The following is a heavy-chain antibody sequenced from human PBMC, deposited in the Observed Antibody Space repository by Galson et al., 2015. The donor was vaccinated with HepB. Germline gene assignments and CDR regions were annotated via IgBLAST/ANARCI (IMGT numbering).Heavy chain of an antibody. Sequence: SVKVSCKASGYTFTSYGINWVRQAPGQGLEWMGWISPYNGNTNYAQNLQGRVTMTTDTSTSTAYMELRSLKSDDTAVYYCATVDSRGSYVWGPLDYWGQGTLVTVSS. CDR3: ATVDSRGSYVWGPLDY. CDR2: ISPYNGNT. CDR1: GYTFTSYG. J-gene: IGHJ4*02. V-gene: IGHV1-18*04. D-gene: IGHD6-19*01.